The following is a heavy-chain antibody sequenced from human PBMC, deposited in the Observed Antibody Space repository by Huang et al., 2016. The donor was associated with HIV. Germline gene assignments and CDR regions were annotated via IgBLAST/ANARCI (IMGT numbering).Heavy chain of an antibody. Sequence: VESGGRLVQPGGSIRLSCVGSTFRFGAYWMSWVRQSRGKGLEWVDNIKKEESEKYYVDSVKGRFNISRDKAKKVLFLEMNNVRVEDTATYYCATKTAAMDIWGQGTTVTVS. D-gene: IGHD1-7*01. J-gene: IGHJ6*02. CDR1: TFRFGAYW. CDR2: IKKEESEK. V-gene: IGHV3-7*01. CDR3: ATKTAAMDI.